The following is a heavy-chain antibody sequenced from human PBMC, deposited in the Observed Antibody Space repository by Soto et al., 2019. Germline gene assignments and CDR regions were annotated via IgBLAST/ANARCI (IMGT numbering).Heavy chain of an antibody. CDR3: AKDSGSWGDYYGMDV. D-gene: IGHD6-13*01. J-gene: IGHJ6*02. CDR1: GFTFSSYA. CDR2: ISGSGGST. Sequence: EVQLLESGGGFVQPGGSLRLSCAASGFTFSSYAMSWVRQAPGKGLEWVAGISGSGGSTYYADSVKGRFTISRDNSKNTLYLKMNSLRDEDTALYYCAKDSGSWGDYYGMDVWGQGTTVTVSS. V-gene: IGHV3-23*01.